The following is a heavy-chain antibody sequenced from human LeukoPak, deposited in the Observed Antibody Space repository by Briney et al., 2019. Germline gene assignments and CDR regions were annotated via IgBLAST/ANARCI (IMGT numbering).Heavy chain of an antibody. CDR3: ASTTGTLKVAFDI. Sequence: SETLSLTCTVSGGSISSSSYYWGWIRQPPGGGLGWIGSIYYSGSTYYTPSLKRRVPISVDTSKNQFSLKLSSVTAADTAVYYCASTTGTLKVAFDIWGQGTMVTVSS. CDR2: IYYSGST. J-gene: IGHJ3*02. CDR1: GGSISSSSYY. D-gene: IGHD1-1*01. V-gene: IGHV4-39*07.